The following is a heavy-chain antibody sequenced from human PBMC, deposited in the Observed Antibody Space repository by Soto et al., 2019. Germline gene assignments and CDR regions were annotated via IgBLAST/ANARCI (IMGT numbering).Heavy chain of an antibody. CDR1: GFTFSSYA. CDR3: AKAVPDYDFWSGPNYGMDV. J-gene: IGHJ6*02. D-gene: IGHD3-3*01. CDR2: ISGSGGST. Sequence: PGGSLRLSCAASGFTFSSYAMSWVRQAPGKGLEWVSAISGSGGSTYYADSVKGRFTISRDNSKNTLYLQMNSLRAEDTAVYYCAKAVPDYDFWSGPNYGMDVWGQGTTVTVSS. V-gene: IGHV3-23*01.